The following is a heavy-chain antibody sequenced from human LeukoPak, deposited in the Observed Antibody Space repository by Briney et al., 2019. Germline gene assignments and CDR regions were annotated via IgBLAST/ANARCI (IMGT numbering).Heavy chain of an antibody. J-gene: IGHJ4*02. Sequence: SETLSLTCTVSGDSINRSSYYWGWIRQPPGKGLEWIATVYYTGTTYYNPSLKSRVIISADTSKNQFSLKLSSVTAADTAVYYCVRQAGYFDYWGQGTLVTVSS. CDR3: VRQAGYFDY. V-gene: IGHV4-39*01. CDR2: VYYTGTT. CDR1: GDSINRSSYY.